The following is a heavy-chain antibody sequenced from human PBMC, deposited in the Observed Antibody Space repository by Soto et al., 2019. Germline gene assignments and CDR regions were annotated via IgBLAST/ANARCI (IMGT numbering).Heavy chain of an antibody. CDR3: ARDRRWLQSYYYYGMDV. V-gene: IGHV4-30-4*01. CDR1: GGSISSGDYY. CDR2: IYYSGGT. J-gene: IGHJ6*02. D-gene: IGHD4-4*01. Sequence: PSETLSLTCTVSGGSISSGDYYWSWIRQPPGKGLEWIGYIYYSGGTYYNPSLKSRVTISVDTSKNQFSLKLSSVTAADTAVYYCARDRRWLQSYYYYGMDVWGQGTTVT.